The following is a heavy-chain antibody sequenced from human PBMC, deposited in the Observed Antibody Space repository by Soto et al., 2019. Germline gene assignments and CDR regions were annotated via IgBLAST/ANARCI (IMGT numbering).Heavy chain of an antibody. Sequence: PGGSLRLSCAASGFTFSSYSMNWVRQAPGKGLEWVSSISSSRSYIYYADSVKGRFTISRDNAKNSLYLQMNSLRAEDTAVYYCARDRGVRGVYYYYYGMDVWGQGTTVTVSS. CDR2: ISSSRSYI. V-gene: IGHV3-21*01. CDR3: ARDRGVRGVYYYYYGMDV. CDR1: GFTFSSYS. D-gene: IGHD3-10*01. J-gene: IGHJ6*02.